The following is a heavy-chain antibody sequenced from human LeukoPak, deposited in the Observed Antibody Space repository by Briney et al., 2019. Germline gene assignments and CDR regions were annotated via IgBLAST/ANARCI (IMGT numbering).Heavy chain of an antibody. J-gene: IGHJ6*03. CDR1: GGTFSSYA. Sequence: ASVKVSCKASGGTFSSYAISWVRQAPGQGLEWMGGIIPIFGTANYAQKFQGRVTITADESTSTAYMELGSLRSEDTAVYYCARRRCSGGSCYPVSNYYYYYYMDVWGKGTTVTVSS. CDR2: IIPIFGTA. V-gene: IGHV1-69*13. CDR3: ARRRCSGGSCYPVSNYYYYYYMDV. D-gene: IGHD2-15*01.